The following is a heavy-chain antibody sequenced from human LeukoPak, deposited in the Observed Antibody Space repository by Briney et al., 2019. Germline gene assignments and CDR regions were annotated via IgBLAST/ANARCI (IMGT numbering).Heavy chain of an antibody. CDR3: ARSDIVVVPAAIGPAYYYYYYMDV. D-gene: IGHD2-2*02. V-gene: IGHV1-69*13. CDR1: GGTFSSYA. CDR2: IIPIFGTA. Sequence: SVKVSCKASGGTFSSYAIGWVRQAPGQGLEWMGGIIPIFGTANYAQKFQGRVTITADESTSTAYMELSSLRSEDTAVYYCARSDIVVVPAAIGPAYYYYYYMDVWGKGTTVTISS. J-gene: IGHJ6*03.